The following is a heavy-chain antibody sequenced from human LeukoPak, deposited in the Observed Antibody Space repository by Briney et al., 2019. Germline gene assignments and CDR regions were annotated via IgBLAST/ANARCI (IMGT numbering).Heavy chain of an antibody. Sequence: PGGSLRLSCAASGFTFSSYWMNWVRQAPGKGLEWVSSISSSNSYIYYADSVKGRFTISRDNAKNSLYLQMNSLRAEDTAVYYCARDLGGAQCYWGQGTLVTVSS. CDR3: ARDLGGAQCY. D-gene: IGHD3-16*01. J-gene: IGHJ4*02. CDR1: GFTFSSYW. V-gene: IGHV3-21*01. CDR2: ISSSNSYI.